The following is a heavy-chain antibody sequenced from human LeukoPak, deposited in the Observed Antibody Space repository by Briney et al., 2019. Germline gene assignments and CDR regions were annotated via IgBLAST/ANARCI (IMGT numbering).Heavy chain of an antibody. CDR1: GFTFSSYA. Sequence: PGGSLRLSCAASGFTFSSYAMHWVRQAPGKGLEWVAVISYDGSNKYYADSVKGRFTISRDNSKNTLYLQMNSLRAEDTAVYYCARDSIGDLARWGEGGGAFDIWGQGTMVTVSS. CDR2: ISYDGSNK. V-gene: IGHV3-30-3*01. J-gene: IGHJ3*02. D-gene: IGHD3-16*01. CDR3: ARDSIGDLARWGEGGGAFDI.